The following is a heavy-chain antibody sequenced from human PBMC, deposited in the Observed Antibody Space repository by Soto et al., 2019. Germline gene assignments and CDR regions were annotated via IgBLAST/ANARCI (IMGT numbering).Heavy chain of an antibody. Sequence: WTWIRQPPGERLEWIGYIYYNGNTNYHSSLKSRVTISIDTSKNQFSLKLNSVTAADTAVYFCARLAYTSGFTFDYWGRGTLVTVSS. J-gene: IGHJ4*02. CDR3: ARLAYTSGFTFDY. D-gene: IGHD5-18*01. CDR2: IYYNGNT. V-gene: IGHV4-61*07.